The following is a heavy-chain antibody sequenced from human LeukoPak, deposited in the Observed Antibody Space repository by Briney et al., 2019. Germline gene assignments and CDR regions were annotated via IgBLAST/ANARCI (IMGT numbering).Heavy chain of an antibody. CDR1: GFTFSSYW. J-gene: IGHJ4*02. D-gene: IGHD4-17*01. Sequence: GGSLRLSCAASGFTFSSYWMSWVRQAPGKGLEWVALVWSDGNGKFYADSVKGRFTIPRDNSKNTVYLQMNSLRAEDTAVYYCVSVLTVTFDSWGQGTLVTVSS. V-gene: IGHV3-33*08. CDR3: VSVLTVTFDS. CDR2: VWSDGNGK.